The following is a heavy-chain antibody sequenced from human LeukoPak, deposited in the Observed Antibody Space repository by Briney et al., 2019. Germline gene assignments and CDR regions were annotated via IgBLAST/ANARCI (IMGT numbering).Heavy chain of an antibody. D-gene: IGHD1-26*01. V-gene: IGHV1-46*01. Sequence: GASVKVSCKAFGYTFTSYKVHWVRQAPGQGLEWMGIINPSDGSARYTQTFQGRVSLTRDTSTSTVYMELSSLRSEDTAVYYCARDGGTYSTDSWGQGTLVTVSS. CDR2: INPSDGSA. CDR1: GYTFTSYK. CDR3: ARDGGTYSTDS. J-gene: IGHJ4*02.